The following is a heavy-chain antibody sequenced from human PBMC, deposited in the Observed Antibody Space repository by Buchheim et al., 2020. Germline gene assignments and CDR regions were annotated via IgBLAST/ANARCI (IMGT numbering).Heavy chain of an antibody. V-gene: IGHV3-30*18. CDR1: GFTFSRYG. D-gene: IGHD1-26*01. CDR2: ISYDGSNK. J-gene: IGHJ1*01. CDR3: AKERDSGNYYGAEYFEH. Sequence: QVQLVESGGGVVQPGRSLRLSCAASGFTFSRYGIHWVRQAPGKGLEWVAVISYDGSNKYYADSVKGRFTIPRDNSKSTVYLQMNSLRAEDTAVYYCAKERDSGNYYGAEYFEHWGQGTL.